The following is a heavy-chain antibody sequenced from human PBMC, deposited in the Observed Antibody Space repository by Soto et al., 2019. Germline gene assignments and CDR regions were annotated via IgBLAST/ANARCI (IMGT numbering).Heavy chain of an antibody. D-gene: IGHD6-6*01. CDR1: GYSFTSYW. J-gene: IGHJ6*02. V-gene: IGHV5-10-1*01. CDR2: IDPSDSYT. Sequence: GQSLRISCKGSGYSFTSYWISWVRQMPGKGLEWMGRIDPSDSYTNYSPSFQGHVTISADKSISTAYLQWSSLKASDTAMYYCARRDIAARRAYYYGMDVWGQGTTLTVS. CDR3: ARRDIAARRAYYYGMDV.